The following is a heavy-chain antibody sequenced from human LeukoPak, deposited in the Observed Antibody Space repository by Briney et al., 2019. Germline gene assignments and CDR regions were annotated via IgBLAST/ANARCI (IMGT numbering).Heavy chain of an antibody. D-gene: IGHD3-10*01. CDR3: ARDSTPYYYGSGSYPDY. CDR2: ISAYNGNT. Sequence: ASVKVSCKASGYTFTSYGISWVRQAPGQGLEWMGWISAYNGNTNYAQKLQGRVTMTTDTSTSTAYMELRSLRSDDTAVYYCARDSTPYYYGSGSYPDYWGQGTLVTVPS. CDR1: GYTFTSYG. V-gene: IGHV1-18*01. J-gene: IGHJ4*02.